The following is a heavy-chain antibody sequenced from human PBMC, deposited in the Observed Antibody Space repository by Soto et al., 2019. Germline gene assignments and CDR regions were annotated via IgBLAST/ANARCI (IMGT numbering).Heavy chain of an antibody. D-gene: IGHD1-26*01. CDR3: AHRRRPYSGSFYGWFDP. V-gene: IGHV2-5*02. J-gene: IGHJ5*02. CDR1: GFSLSTIGLG. Sequence: QITLKESGPTLVKPTQTLTLTCTFSGFSLSTIGLGVGWIRQPPGKALEGLALIYWDDDKRYSPSLKSRLTITKDTSKNQVVLTMTNMDPVDTATYYCAHRRRPYSGSFYGWFDPWGQGTLVTVSS. CDR2: IYWDDDK.